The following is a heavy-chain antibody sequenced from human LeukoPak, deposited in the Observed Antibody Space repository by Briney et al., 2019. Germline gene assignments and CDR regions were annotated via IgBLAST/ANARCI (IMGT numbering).Heavy chain of an antibody. Sequence: GGSLRLSCAASGFTFSTYLMAWVRQAPGKGLEWVANIKGDESARHQADSVKGRFTISRDNTQNSVYLQMSSLRGEDTAVYYCARDVVGSLDYWGQGTLVTVSS. CDR1: GFTFSTYL. V-gene: IGHV3-7*01. CDR2: IKGDESAR. D-gene: IGHD1-26*01. CDR3: ARDVVGSLDY. J-gene: IGHJ4*02.